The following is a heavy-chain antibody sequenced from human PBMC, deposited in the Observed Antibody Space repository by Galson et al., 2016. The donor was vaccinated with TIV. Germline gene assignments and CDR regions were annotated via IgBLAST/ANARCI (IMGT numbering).Heavy chain of an antibody. J-gene: IGHJ4*02. Sequence: SLRLSCAASGFSVSSNYMSWVRQAPGKGLEWVSVIYSGGSTHYADSVKGRFTISRDNSKKMLYLQMNSLRAEDTAVYYCARDLGYDSRGYYPGYWGQGTLVTVPS. V-gene: IGHV3-66*02. CDR1: GFSVSSNY. CDR3: ARDLGYDSRGYYPGY. CDR2: IYSGGST. D-gene: IGHD3-22*01.